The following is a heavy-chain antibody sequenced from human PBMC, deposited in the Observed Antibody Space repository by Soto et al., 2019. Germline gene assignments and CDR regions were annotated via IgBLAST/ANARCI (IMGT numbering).Heavy chain of an antibody. Sequence: GVSLRLSCAASGFTFTSYGIHWVRQAPAKGLEWVALIWYDGHNKYYGDSVKGRFGISRDNSKNTVYLQMNSLRAEDTAVYYCARLRSGWSADYWGQGTLVTVSS. CDR1: GFTFTSYG. J-gene: IGHJ4*02. D-gene: IGHD6-19*01. CDR3: ARLRSGWSADY. V-gene: IGHV3-33*01. CDR2: IWYDGHNK.